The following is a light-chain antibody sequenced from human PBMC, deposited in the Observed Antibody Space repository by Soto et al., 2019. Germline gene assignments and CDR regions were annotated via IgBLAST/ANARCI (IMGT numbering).Light chain of an antibody. Sequence: EIVLTQSPGTLSLSPGERATLSCRAGQSVSSYLAWYQQKPGQAPRLLIYDASNRAAGIPARFSGSGSGTDFTLTISRLDPEDFAMYYCQQYDTSPRTFGQGTKVDIK. CDR2: DAS. J-gene: IGKJ1*01. CDR3: QQYDTSPRT. V-gene: IGKV3-20*01. CDR1: QSVSSY.